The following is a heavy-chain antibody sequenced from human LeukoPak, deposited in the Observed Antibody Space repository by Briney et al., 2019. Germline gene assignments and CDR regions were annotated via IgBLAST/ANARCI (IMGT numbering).Heavy chain of an antibody. CDR2: IYYSGST. D-gene: IGHD3-22*01. Sequence: SETLSLTCTVSGGSICSYYWSWIRQPPGKGLEWIGYIYYSGSTNYNPSLKSRVTISVDTSKNQFSLKLSSVTAADTAVYYCATNSHYYDSSGPYYFDYWGQGTLVTVSS. J-gene: IGHJ4*02. V-gene: IGHV4-59*08. CDR1: GGSICSYY. CDR3: ATNSHYYDSSGPYYFDY.